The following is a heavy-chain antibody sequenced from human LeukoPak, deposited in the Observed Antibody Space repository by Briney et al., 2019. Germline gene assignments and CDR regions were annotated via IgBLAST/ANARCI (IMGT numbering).Heavy chain of an antibody. J-gene: IGHJ4*02. CDR2: IIPIFGTA. CDR1: GGTCSSYA. CDR3: ARVTHCSGGSCYDY. Sequence: GASVKVSCKASGGTCSSYAISWVRPAPGQGLEWMGGIIPIFGTANYAQKFQGRVTITTDESTSTAYMELSSLRSEDTAVYYCARVTHCSGGSCYDYWGQGTLVTVSS. D-gene: IGHD2-15*01. V-gene: IGHV1-69*05.